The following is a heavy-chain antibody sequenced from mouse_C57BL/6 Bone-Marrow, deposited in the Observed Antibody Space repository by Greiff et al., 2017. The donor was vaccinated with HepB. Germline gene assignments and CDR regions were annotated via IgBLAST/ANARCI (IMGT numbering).Heavy chain of an antibody. V-gene: IGHV5-4*03. CDR2: ISDGGSYT. J-gene: IGHJ2*01. CDR3: SSDYDGNRRYFDY. D-gene: IGHD1-1*01. Sequence: EVKLVESGAGLVKPGASLKLSCAASGFTFSSYAMAWVRQTPEKRLEWVATISDGGSYTYYPENVKGRFTISRDNAKNNLYLQMSHLKSEDTAMYYCSSDYDGNRRYFDYRGSSTTLTASS. CDR1: GFTFSSYA.